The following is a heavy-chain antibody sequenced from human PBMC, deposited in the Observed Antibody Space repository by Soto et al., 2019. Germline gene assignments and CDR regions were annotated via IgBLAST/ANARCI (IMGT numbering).Heavy chain of an antibody. D-gene: IGHD3-22*01. V-gene: IGHV3-33*01. CDR1: GFTFSSYG. CDR3: ARIAGAYYYDSSGYSLFDY. CDR2: IWYDGSNK. J-gene: IGHJ4*02. Sequence: QVQLVESGGGVVQPGRSLRLSCAASGFTFSSYGMHWVRQAPGKGLEWVAVIWYDGSNKYYADSVKGRFTISRDNSKNTLYLQMNSLRAEDTAVYYCARIAGAYYYDSSGYSLFDYWGQGTLVTVSS.